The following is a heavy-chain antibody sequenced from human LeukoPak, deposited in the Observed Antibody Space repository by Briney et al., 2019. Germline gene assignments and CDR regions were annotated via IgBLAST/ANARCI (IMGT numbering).Heavy chain of an antibody. Sequence: SETLSLTCTVSGGSISSYYWSWIRQPPGKGLERIGYIYYSGSTNYNPSLKSRVTISVDTSKNQFSLKLSSVTAADTAVYYCARTRVGYYDSSGYYPFDYWGQGTLVTVSS. CDR3: ARTRVGYYDSSGYYPFDY. J-gene: IGHJ4*02. V-gene: IGHV4-59*01. CDR2: IYYSGST. CDR1: GGSISSYY. D-gene: IGHD3-22*01.